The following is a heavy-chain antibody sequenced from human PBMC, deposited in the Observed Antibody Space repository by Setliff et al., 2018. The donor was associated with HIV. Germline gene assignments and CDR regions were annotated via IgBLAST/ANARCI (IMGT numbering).Heavy chain of an antibody. CDR1: GGSFGDQF. J-gene: IGHJ4*02. CDR2: IHHGGGT. V-gene: IGHV4-34*01. Sequence: SETLSLTCAVYGGSFGDQFWNWIRQSPGKGLEWIGEIHHGGGTKYNPSPKSRVTVSLDMSKNQFSLKLNSLTAADTGVYYCATFFVSTATTQDYWGQGTLVTVSS. CDR3: ATFFVSTATTQDY. D-gene: IGHD4-17*01.